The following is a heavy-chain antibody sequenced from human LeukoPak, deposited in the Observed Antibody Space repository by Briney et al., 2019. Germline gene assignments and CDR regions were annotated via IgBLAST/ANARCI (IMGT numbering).Heavy chain of an antibody. J-gene: IGHJ4*02. V-gene: IGHV1-2*02. CDR1: GYTFTGYY. CDR3: AGDILTGYSFDY. D-gene: IGHD3-9*01. Sequence: ASVKVSCKASGYTFTGYYMHWVRPAPGQGLEWMGWINPNSGGTNYAQKFQGRVTMTRDTSISTAYMELSRLRSDDTAVYYCAGDILTGYSFDYWGQGTLVTVSS. CDR2: INPNSGGT.